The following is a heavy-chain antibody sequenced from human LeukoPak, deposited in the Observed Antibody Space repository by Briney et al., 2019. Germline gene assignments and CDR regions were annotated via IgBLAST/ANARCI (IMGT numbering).Heavy chain of an antibody. J-gene: IGHJ1*01. CDR1: GFTFSTYA. CDR3: AKDCGGDCYSRKYFQH. D-gene: IGHD2-21*01. Sequence: TGGSLRLSCAASGFTFSTYAMSWVRQAPGKGLEWVSAISGSGGSTYYADSVKGRFTISRDNSKETLYLQMNSLRAEDTAVYYCAKDCGGDCYSRKYFQHWGQGTLVTVSS. CDR2: ISGSGGST. V-gene: IGHV3-23*01.